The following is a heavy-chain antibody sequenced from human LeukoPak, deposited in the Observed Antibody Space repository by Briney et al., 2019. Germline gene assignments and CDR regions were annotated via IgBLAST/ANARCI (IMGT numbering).Heavy chain of an antibody. CDR3: ARYLRRPYYFDY. V-gene: IGHV4-34*01. Sequence: SETLSLTCAVYGGSFSGYYCSWIIQPPGKWLDCLGEINHSGSTNYSPSLKSRVTISVDTSKNQFSLKLSSVTAADTAVYYCARYLRRPYYFDYWGQGTLVTVSS. J-gene: IGHJ4*02. CDR2: INHSGST. CDR1: GGSFSGYY.